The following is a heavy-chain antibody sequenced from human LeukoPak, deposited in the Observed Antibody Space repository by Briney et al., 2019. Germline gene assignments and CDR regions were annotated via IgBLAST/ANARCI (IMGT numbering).Heavy chain of an antibody. D-gene: IGHD3-9*01. CDR1: GGSISSYY. CDR2: IYYSGST. V-gene: IGHV4-59*12. CDR3: ARGHYDILTNNWFDP. J-gene: IGHJ5*02. Sequence: PSETLSLTCTVSGGSISSYYWSWIRQPPGKGLEWIGYIYYSGSTNYNPSLKSRVTISVDTSKNQFSLKLSSVTAADTAVYYCARGHYDILTNNWFDPWGQGTLVTVSS.